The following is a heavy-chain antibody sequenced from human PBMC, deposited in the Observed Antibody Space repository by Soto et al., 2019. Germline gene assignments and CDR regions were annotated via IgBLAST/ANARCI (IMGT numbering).Heavy chain of an antibody. Sequence: PSETLSLTCTVSGGSISSGDYYWSWIRQPPGKGLEWIGYIYYSGSTYYNPSLKSRVTVSVDTSKNQFSLKLSSVTAADTAVYYCARVWLQVYFDYWGQGTLVTVS. D-gene: IGHD5-12*01. V-gene: IGHV4-30-4*01. J-gene: IGHJ4*02. CDR1: GGSISSGDYY. CDR3: ARVWLQVYFDY. CDR2: IYYSGST.